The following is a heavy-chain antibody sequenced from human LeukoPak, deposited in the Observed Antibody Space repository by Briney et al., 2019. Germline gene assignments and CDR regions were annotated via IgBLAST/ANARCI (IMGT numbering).Heavy chain of an antibody. CDR3: AKPVVGPGVLVKSAMDV. D-gene: IGHD1-26*01. V-gene: IGHV3-7*03. Sequence: GGSLRLSCAASGFTFSNLWMSWVRQAPGRGLEWVANIKQDGSEKYYGDSVKGRFTISRDNAENSLYLQMNSLRAEDTALYYCAKPVVGPGVLVKSAMDVWGKGTTVIVSS. CDR1: GFTFSNLW. J-gene: IGHJ6*04. CDR2: IKQDGSEK.